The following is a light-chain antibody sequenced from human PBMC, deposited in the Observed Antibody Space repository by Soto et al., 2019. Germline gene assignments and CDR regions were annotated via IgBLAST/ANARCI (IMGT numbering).Light chain of an antibody. CDR1: SSDVGNYKY. V-gene: IGLV2-14*01. J-gene: IGLJ1*01. Sequence: QSVLTQPASVCGSPGQSITISCTGTSSDVGNYKYVSWYQQHPGKAPKLMIYEVSNRPSGVSNRFSGSKSGNTASLTISGLQAEVETDYYCFSYTSSGTYVFGTGTRVTVL. CDR2: EVS. CDR3: FSYTSSGTYV.